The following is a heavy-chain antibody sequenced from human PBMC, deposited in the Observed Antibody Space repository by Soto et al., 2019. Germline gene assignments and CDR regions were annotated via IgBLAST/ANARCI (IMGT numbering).Heavy chain of an antibody. CDR3: ARASPLSIAAAGTGDY. D-gene: IGHD6-13*01. CDR2: ISYDGSNK. V-gene: IGHV3-30-3*01. J-gene: IGHJ4*02. Sequence: QVQLVESGGGVVQPGRSLRLSCAASGFTFSSYAMHWVRQAPGKGLEWVAVISYDGSNKYYADSVKGRFTISRDNSKNTLYLQMNSLRAEDTAVYYCARASPLSIAAAGTGDYCGQGTLVTVSS. CDR1: GFTFSSYA.